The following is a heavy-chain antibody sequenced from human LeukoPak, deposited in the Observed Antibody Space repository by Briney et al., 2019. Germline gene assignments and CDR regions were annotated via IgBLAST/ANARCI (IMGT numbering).Heavy chain of an antibody. J-gene: IGHJ4*02. CDR3: ARITHRDGDHLDY. V-gene: IGHV1-18*01. CDR2: ISGYNGNT. CDR1: GYTFTTYG. Sequence: ASVKVSCKTSGYTFTTYGISWVRQAPGQGLEWMGWISGYNGNTNYAQNFQGRVTMTTDTSTSTAYMELRSLRSADTAVFYCARITHRDGDHLDYWGQGTLVTVSS. D-gene: IGHD4-17*01.